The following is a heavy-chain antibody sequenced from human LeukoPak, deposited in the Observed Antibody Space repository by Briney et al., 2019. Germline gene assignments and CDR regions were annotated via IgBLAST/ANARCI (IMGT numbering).Heavy chain of an antibody. D-gene: IGHD1-26*01. J-gene: IGHJ4*02. V-gene: IGHV4-59*01. CDR3: ARDRGSYYFDY. Sequence: SETLSLTCTVSGGSISSYYWSWIRQPPGKGLEWIGYIYYSGSTNYNPSLKSRVTISVDTSKNQFSLKLSSVTAADTAVYYCARDRGSYYFDYWGQGTLVTVSS. CDR2: IYYSGST. CDR1: GGSISSYY.